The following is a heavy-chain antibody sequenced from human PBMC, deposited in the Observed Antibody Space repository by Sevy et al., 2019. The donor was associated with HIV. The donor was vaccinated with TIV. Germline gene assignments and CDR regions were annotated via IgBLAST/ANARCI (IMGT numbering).Heavy chain of an antibody. CDR3: ARDPFSKADY. J-gene: IGHJ4*02. V-gene: IGHV3-7*01. CDR2: INQDGSGK. D-gene: IGHD4-4*01. CDR1: GFTFSSYW. Sequence: GSLRLSCAGSGFTFSSYWMSWVRQAPGKGLEWVANINQDGSGKNYVDSVKGRFTISRDNAKNSLYLQMNSLRAEDTAVYYCARDPFSKADYWGQRTLVTVSS.